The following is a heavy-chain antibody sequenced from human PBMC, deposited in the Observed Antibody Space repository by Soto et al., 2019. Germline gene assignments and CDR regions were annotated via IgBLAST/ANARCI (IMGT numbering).Heavy chain of an antibody. V-gene: IGHV4-4*02. CDR3: ARHIAVSGTRGFDY. CDR1: GGSISDNW. Sequence: QVQLQESGPGLMQPSGTLSLTCAVSGGSISDNWWSWVRQPPGKGLEWSGEIYHTGNRHYNPSLEGRVTISVYKSKKHFSLNLNSVTAADTAVYYCARHIAVSGTRGFDYWGQGILVNVSS. J-gene: IGHJ4*02. D-gene: IGHD6-19*01. CDR2: IYHTGNR.